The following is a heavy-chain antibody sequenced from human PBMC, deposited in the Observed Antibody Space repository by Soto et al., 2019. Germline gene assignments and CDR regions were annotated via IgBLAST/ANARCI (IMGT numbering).Heavy chain of an antibody. Sequence: PGESLKISCKGSGYTFTSYWIAWVRQMPGKGLEWMGLIYPGDSDNRYSPSFQGQVTISADKFISTAYLQWSSLKASDTAVYYCARSWGVHRDIDYWGQGTLVTVSS. CDR1: GYTFTSYW. J-gene: IGHJ4*02. V-gene: IGHV5-51*01. D-gene: IGHD2-8*01. CDR2: IYPGDSDN. CDR3: ARSWGVHRDIDY.